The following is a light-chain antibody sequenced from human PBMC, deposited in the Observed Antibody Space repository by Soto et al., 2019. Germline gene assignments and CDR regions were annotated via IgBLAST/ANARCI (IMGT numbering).Light chain of an antibody. CDR3: AAWDDSLSAVV. CDR1: SSNIGNNY. Sequence: LTQPPSASGTPGQRVTISCSGSSSNIGNNYVYWYQQFPGTAPKLLIYRNNQRPSGVPDRFSGSKSGTSGSLAISGLRSEDEADYYCAAWDDSLSAVVFGGGTKLTVL. CDR2: RNN. V-gene: IGLV1-47*01. J-gene: IGLJ2*01.